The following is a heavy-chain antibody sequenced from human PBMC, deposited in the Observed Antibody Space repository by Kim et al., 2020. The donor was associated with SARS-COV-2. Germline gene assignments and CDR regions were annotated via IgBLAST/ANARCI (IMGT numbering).Heavy chain of an antibody. D-gene: IGHD1-26*01. CDR3: ARDTGAWELAFSFWY. Sequence: DSVKGRFTISRDNSKNTLYLQMNSLRAEDTAVYYCARDTGAWELAFSFWYWGQGTLVTVSS. V-gene: IGHV3-30*01. J-gene: IGHJ4*02.